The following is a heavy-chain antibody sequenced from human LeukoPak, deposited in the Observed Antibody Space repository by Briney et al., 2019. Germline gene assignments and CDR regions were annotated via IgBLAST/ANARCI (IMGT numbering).Heavy chain of an antibody. CDR3: AKSGSSGYYPFVY. D-gene: IGHD3-22*01. CDR1: TXSXYA. V-gene: IGHV3-23*01. CDR2: ISGSGGST. J-gene: IGHJ4*02. Sequence: TXSXYAMSWVRQAPGKGLEWVSAISGSGGSTYYADSVKGRFTISRDNSKNTLYLQMNSLRAEDTAVYYCAKSGSSGYYPFVYWGQGTLVTVSS.